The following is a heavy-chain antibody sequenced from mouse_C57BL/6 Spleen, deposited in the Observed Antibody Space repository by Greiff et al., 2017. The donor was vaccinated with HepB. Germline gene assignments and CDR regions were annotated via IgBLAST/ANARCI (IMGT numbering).Heavy chain of an antibody. V-gene: IGHV1-80*01. D-gene: IGHD1-1*01. J-gene: IGHJ4*01. Sequence: VQLQESGAELVKPGASVKISCKASGYAFSSYWMNWVKQRPGKGLEWIGQIYPGDGDTNYNGKLKGKATLTADKSSSTAYMQLSSLTSEDSAVYFCARRGYGSSYNAMDYWGQGTSVTVSS. CDR3: ARRGYGSSYNAMDY. CDR2: IYPGDGDT. CDR1: GYAFSSYW.